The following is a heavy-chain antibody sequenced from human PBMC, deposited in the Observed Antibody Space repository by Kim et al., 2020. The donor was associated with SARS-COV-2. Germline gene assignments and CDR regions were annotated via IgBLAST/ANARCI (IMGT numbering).Heavy chain of an antibody. D-gene: IGHD3-22*01. Sequence: GGSLRLSCAASGFTFSSYAMHWVRQAPGKGLEWVAVISYDGSNKYYADSVKGRFTISRDNSKNTLYLQMNSLRAEDTAVYYCARNYYYDSSGYWWVSYYYYYMDVWGKGTTVTVSS. J-gene: IGHJ6*03. CDR1: GFTFSSYA. V-gene: IGHV3-30-3*01. CDR2: ISYDGSNK. CDR3: ARNYYYDSSGYWWVSYYYYYMDV.